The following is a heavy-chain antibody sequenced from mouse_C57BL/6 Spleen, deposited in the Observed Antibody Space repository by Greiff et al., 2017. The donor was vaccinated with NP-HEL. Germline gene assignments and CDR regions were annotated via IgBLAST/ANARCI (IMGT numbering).Heavy chain of an antibody. CDR3: ARWGGNGDYDGMDY. Sequence: QVQLQQPGAELVRPGSSVKLSCKASGYTFTSSWMHWVKQRPIQGLEWIGNIDPSDSETHYNQKFKDKATLTVDQSSSTASMQFSSLTSEDSAVYYGARWGGNGDYDGMDYWGQGTSVTVSS. D-gene: IGHD2-4*01. CDR1: GYTFTSSW. J-gene: IGHJ4*01. CDR2: IDPSDSET. V-gene: IGHV1-52*01.